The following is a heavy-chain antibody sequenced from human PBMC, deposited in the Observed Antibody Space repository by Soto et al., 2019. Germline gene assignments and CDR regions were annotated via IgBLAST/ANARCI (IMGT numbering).Heavy chain of an antibody. Sequence: SVKVSCKASGGTFSTFGISWVLQSPLQGLEWMGGIIPFFGTARYSQKFEDRITITADESTNTVYMDLRSLTSEDTAIYYCAKSAPMDAGDKYYYDFWGQGALVTVS. J-gene: IGHJ4*02. V-gene: IGHV1-69*13. CDR1: GGTFSTFG. D-gene: IGHD4-17*01. CDR3: AKSAPMDAGDKYYYDF. CDR2: IIPFFGTA.